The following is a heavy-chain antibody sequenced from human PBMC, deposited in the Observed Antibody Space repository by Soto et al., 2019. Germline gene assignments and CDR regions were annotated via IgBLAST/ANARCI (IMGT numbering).Heavy chain of an antibody. Sequence: GGSLRLSCAASGFTFSSYDMHWVRQATGKGLEWVSAIGTAGDTYYPGSVKGRFTISRENAKNSLYLQMNSLRAEDTAVYYCARGGSGWYYYYGMDVWGQGTTVTVSS. J-gene: IGHJ6*02. CDR3: ARGGSGWYYYYGMDV. D-gene: IGHD6-19*01. V-gene: IGHV3-13*01. CDR1: GFTFSSYD. CDR2: IGTAGDT.